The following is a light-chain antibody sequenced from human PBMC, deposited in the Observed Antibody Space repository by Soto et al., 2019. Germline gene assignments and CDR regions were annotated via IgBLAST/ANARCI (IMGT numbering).Light chain of an antibody. CDR3: TSWTTSTTMI. J-gene: IGLJ2*01. Sequence: QSALTQPASVSGSPGQSITISCTGTSSDIGAYNFVSWYQQHPGKAPKHMLYDVNIRPSGVSNRFSGSKSGNTASLTISGLQAEDEADYYCTSWTTSTTMIFGGGTKLTVL. V-gene: IGLV2-14*03. CDR2: DVN. CDR1: SSDIGAYNF.